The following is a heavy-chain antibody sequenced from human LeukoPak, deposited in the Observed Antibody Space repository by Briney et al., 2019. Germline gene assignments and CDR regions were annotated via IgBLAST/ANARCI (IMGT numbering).Heavy chain of an antibody. CDR3: AREIVGTHKSRFDP. J-gene: IGHJ5*02. CDR2: INQDGTDR. V-gene: IGHV3-7*03. D-gene: IGHD1-26*01. CDR1: GFTFSSYA. Sequence: GGSLRLSCVASGFTFSSYALNWVRQAPGKGLEWVANINQDGTDRYYVDSVKGRFTISRDNAKNSLYLQMNSLRAEDTAVYYCAREIVGTHKSRFDPWGQGTLVTVSS.